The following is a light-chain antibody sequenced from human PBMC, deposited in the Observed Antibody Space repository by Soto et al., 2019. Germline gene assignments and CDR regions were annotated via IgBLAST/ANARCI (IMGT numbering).Light chain of an antibody. Sequence: EIVMTQSPPTLSVSPGEGVTLSCKASQSISNYLAWYQLKPGQAPRLLINGVSIRATGVPARFSGSGSGEDFTLTISSVQSEDFAVYYCQQYLNWPWTFGQGTKVEIK. V-gene: IGKV3-15*01. CDR3: QQYLNWPWT. CDR2: GVS. CDR1: QSISNY. J-gene: IGKJ1*01.